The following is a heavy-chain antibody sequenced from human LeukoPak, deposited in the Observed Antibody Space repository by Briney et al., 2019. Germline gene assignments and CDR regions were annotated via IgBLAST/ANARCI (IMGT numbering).Heavy chain of an antibody. CDR2: INAGNGNT. Sequence: ASVKVSCKASGYTFTSYAMHWVRQAPGQRLEWMGWINAGNGNTKYSQEFQGRVTITRDTSASTAYMELSSLRSEDMAVYYSARGRGYSYGYTDYWGQGTLVTVSS. D-gene: IGHD5-18*01. CDR1: GYTFTSYA. CDR3: ARGRGYSYGYTDY. J-gene: IGHJ4*02. V-gene: IGHV1-3*03.